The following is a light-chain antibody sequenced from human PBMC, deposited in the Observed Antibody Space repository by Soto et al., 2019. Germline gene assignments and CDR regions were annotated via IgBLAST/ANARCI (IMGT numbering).Light chain of an antibody. J-gene: IGKJ5*01. CDR2: GAS. CDR1: QSVSSSY. CDR3: QRYGSSPLIT. V-gene: IGKV3-20*01. Sequence: EIVLTPSPGTLSLSPGERATLSCRASQSVSSSYLAWYQQKPGQAPRLLIYGASSRATGIPDRFSGSGSGTDFTLTISRLEPEDFAVYFCQRYGSSPLITFGQGTRLEIK.